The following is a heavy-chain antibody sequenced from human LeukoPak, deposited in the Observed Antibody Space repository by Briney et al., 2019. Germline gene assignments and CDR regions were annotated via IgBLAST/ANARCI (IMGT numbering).Heavy chain of an antibody. V-gene: IGHV3-23*01. D-gene: IGHD2-21*02. CDR1: GFTFRNYA. Sequence: GGSLRLSCAASGFTFRNYAMSWVRQSPGKGLEWVSGISGSGGSTYYADSVKGRFTISRDNSKNTLYLQMNSLRAEDTAVYYCAKAGDSTRTYNLFDPWGQGTLVTVSS. CDR3: AKAGDSTRTYNLFDP. CDR2: ISGSGGST. J-gene: IGHJ5*02.